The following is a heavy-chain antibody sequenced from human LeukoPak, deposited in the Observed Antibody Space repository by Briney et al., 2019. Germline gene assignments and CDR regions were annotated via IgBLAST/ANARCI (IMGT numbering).Heavy chain of an antibody. CDR3: ARAGPLYYYYGMDV. J-gene: IGHJ6*02. CDR1: GGSFSGYY. CDR2: IYYSGST. V-gene: IGHV4-59*01. Sequence: PSETLSLTCAVYGGSFSGYYWSWIRQPPGKGLEWIGYIYYSGSTNYNPSLKSRVTISVDTSKNQFSLKLSSVTAADTAVYYCARAGPLYYYYGMDVWGQGTTVTVSS.